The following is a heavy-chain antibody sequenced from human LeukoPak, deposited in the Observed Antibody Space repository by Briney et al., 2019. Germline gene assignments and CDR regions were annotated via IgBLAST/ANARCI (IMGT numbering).Heavy chain of an antibody. Sequence: GGSLRLSCAASGFSFSSYAMSWVRQAPGKGLEWVSAISGGSGGTFYADSMKGRFTISRDNAKNSLYLQMNSLRAEDTAVYYCARLGARQVLDYWGQGTLVTVSS. CDR1: GFSFSSYA. CDR3: ARLGARQVLDY. V-gene: IGHV3-23*01. CDR2: ISGGSGGT. D-gene: IGHD4-17*01. J-gene: IGHJ4*02.